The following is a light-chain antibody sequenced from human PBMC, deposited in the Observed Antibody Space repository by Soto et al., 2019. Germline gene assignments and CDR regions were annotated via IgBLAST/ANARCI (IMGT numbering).Light chain of an antibody. J-gene: IGKJ1*01. CDR1: QSINTY. CDR3: QQSSTTPRT. CDR2: AAS. V-gene: IGKV1-39*01. Sequence: DIQMTQSPSSLSASVGDRVTITCRASQSINTYLNWYQQKPGKAPNLLIYAASILQSGLPSRFSGSGSGTDFTLTISSLQPEDFATYYCQQSSTTPRTFGQGTKIDIK.